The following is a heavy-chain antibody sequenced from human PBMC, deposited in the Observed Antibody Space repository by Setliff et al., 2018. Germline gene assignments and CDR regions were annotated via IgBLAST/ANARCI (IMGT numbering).Heavy chain of an antibody. V-gene: IGHV3-30*02. J-gene: IGHJ5*02. D-gene: IGHD4-4*01. CDR2: IRYDGNKQ. CDR3: ARDNVILDDSRGIFYPWYDP. CDR1: GFTFDRFG. Sequence: PGGSLRLSCTASGFTFDRFGMHWVRQAPGKGLEWVAFIRYDGNKQYHAESVKGRFSISRDNAKDSVFLEMNSLRADDTAVYYCARDNVILDDSRGIFYPWYDPWGQGTLVTVSS.